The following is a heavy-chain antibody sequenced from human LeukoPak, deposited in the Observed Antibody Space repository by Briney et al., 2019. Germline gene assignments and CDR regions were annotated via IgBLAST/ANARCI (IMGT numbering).Heavy chain of an antibody. CDR2: IHYSGST. CDR3: ARHGQNDGYPLDY. D-gene: IGHD5-24*01. CDR1: GDSISGYY. V-gene: IGHV4-59*08. Sequence: SETLSLTCTVSGDSISGYYWSWLRQPPGKGLEWIAYIHYSGSTNYNPPLKSRLTISVDTSKNQLSLKLNSMTDADTAVYYCARHGQNDGYPLDYWGQGTLVSVSS. J-gene: IGHJ4*02.